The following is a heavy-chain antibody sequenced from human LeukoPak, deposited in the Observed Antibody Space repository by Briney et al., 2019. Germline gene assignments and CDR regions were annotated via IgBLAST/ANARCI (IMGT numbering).Heavy chain of an antibody. Sequence: GASVKVSCKASGYTFTGYYMHWVRQAPGQGLEWMGWINPNSGGTNYAQKFQGRVTMTRDTSISTAYMELSRLRSDDTAVYYCARDRQSSYDSSGSGWFDPWGQGTLVTVSS. D-gene: IGHD3-22*01. CDR3: ARDRQSSYDSSGSGWFDP. CDR2: INPNSGGT. V-gene: IGHV1-2*02. J-gene: IGHJ5*02. CDR1: GYTFTGYY.